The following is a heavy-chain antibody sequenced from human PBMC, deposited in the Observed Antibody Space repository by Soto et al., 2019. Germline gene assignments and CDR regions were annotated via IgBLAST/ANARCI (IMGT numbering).Heavy chain of an antibody. D-gene: IGHD1-20*01. CDR1: TFFFSTYY. Sequence: GSLTLSCAAPTFFFSTYYMTWVRQPPGKGLEWVGNIKRDGSETHYAASEKGRFTISSDNDKNSLYMQMNSTAVETAAVYYCVVDGNNWNDFDYWGQGTLVTVSS. V-gene: IGHV3-7*01. J-gene: IGHJ4*02. CDR3: VVDGNNWNDFDY. CDR2: IKRDGSET.